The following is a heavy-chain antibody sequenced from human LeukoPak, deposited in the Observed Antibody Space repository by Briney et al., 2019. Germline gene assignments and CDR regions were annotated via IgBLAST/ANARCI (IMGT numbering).Heavy chain of an antibody. Sequence: GGSLRLSCAASGFTFSSYAMSWVRQAPGKGLEWVSSISATGGSTYYADSVKGRSTISRDNSKNTLYLQMNSLRAEDTAVYYCARDGSGFDPWGQGTLVTVSS. D-gene: IGHD3-10*01. J-gene: IGHJ5*02. CDR1: GFTFSSYA. CDR3: ARDGSGFDP. CDR2: ISATGGST. V-gene: IGHV3-23*01.